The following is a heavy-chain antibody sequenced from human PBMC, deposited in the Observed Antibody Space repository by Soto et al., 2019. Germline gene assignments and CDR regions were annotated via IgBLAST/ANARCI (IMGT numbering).Heavy chain of an antibody. CDR3: AEGQIFIAAAGTVPQNFDY. J-gene: IGHJ4*02. D-gene: IGHD6-13*01. CDR2: ISGSGGST. Sequence: GGSLRLSWAASGFTFSSYAMSWVSQAPGKGLEWVSAISGSGGSTYYADSVKGRFTISRDNSKNTLYLQMNSLRAEDTAVYYCAEGQIFIAAAGTVPQNFDYWGQGTLVTV. CDR1: GFTFSSYA. V-gene: IGHV3-23*01.